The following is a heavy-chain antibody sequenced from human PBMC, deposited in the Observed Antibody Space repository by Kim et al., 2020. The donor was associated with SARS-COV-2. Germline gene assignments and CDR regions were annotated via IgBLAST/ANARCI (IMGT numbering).Heavy chain of an antibody. CDR2: GP. V-gene: IGHV3-74*01. CDR3: ARSSYPYYFDY. Sequence: GPLYSGSVKGRFTISRDNARNTVYLQMNSLRAEDTAVYYCARSSYPYYFDYWGQGALVTVSS. D-gene: IGHD3-16*02. J-gene: IGHJ4*02.